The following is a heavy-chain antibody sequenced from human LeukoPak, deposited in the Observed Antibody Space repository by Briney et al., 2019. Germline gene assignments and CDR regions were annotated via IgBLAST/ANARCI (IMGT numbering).Heavy chain of an antibody. V-gene: IGHV4-4*07. Sequence: SETLSLTCTVSGGSIRSYYWSWIRQPAGKGLEWIGRIYISGSTNYNPSLKSRITISVDTSKNQFSLKLSSVTAADTAVYYCARDSRRLGAGHWYFDLWGRGTLVTVSS. CDR2: IYISGST. CDR3: ARDSRRLGAGHWYFDL. J-gene: IGHJ2*01. CDR1: GGSIRSYY. D-gene: IGHD1-26*01.